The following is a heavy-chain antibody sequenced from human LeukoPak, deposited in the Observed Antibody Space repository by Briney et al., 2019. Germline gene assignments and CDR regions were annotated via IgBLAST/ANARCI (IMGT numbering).Heavy chain of an antibody. V-gene: IGHV3-21*01. D-gene: IGHD2-8*01. CDR3: ARGLKVLGYCTNGVCYRARADAFDI. CDR2: ISSSSSYI. CDR1: GFTFSSYS. Sequence: PGGSLRLSCAASGFTFSSYSMNWVRQAPGKGLEWVTAISSSSSYIYYADSVKGRFTISRDNAKNSLYLQMNSLRAEDTAVYYCARGLKVLGYCTNGVCYRARADAFDIWGQGTMVTVSS. J-gene: IGHJ3*02.